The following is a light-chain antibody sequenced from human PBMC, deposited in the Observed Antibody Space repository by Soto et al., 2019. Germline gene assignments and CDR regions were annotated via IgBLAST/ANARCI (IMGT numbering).Light chain of an antibody. V-gene: IGKV3-20*01. CDR3: QQYGSSPLT. CDR2: GAS. Sequence: EIVLTQSPGTLSLSPGERATLSCRASQSVSSSYLAWYQHKPGQAPRLLIYGASSRATCLPDRFSGSGSGTDFTLTISRLEPEDFAVYYCQQYGSSPLTFGQGTKLEIK. CDR1: QSVSSSY. J-gene: IGKJ2*01.